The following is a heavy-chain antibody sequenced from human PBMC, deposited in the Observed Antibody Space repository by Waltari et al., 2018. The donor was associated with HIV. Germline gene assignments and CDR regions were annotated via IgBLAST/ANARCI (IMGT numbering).Heavy chain of an antibody. CDR3: ASGRYYYDSSGYYCYYYDMDV. V-gene: IGHV1-69*12. CDR1: GGTFSSYA. D-gene: IGHD3-22*01. Sequence: QVQLVQSGAEVKKPGSSVKVSCKASGGTFSSYAISWVRQAPGQGLEWMGGIIPNVGTANYAQKVQGRVTITADESTSTAYMELSSLRSEDTAVYYCASGRYYYDSSGYYCYYYDMDVWGQGTTVTVPS. J-gene: IGHJ6*02. CDR2: IIPNVGTA.